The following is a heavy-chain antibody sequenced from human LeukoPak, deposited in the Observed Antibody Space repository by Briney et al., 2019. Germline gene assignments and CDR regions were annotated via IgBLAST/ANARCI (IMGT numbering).Heavy chain of an antibody. CDR1: GYTFTDYY. J-gene: IGHJ4*02. D-gene: IGHD1-7*01. CDR3: ARGLRGYNWNYGY. V-gene: IGHV1-2*02. Sequence: ASVKVSCKSSGYTFTDYYMHWVRQAPGQGLEWMGWINPNSGGTNYAQKFQGRVTMTRDTSISTAYMELSRLRSDDTAVYYCARGLRGYNWNYGYWGQGTLVTVSS. CDR2: INPNSGGT.